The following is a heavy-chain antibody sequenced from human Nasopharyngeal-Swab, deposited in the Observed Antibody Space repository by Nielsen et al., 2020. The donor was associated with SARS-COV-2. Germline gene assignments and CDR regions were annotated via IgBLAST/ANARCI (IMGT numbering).Heavy chain of an antibody. CDR1: GYTFTSYG. CDR3: ARDLPCCAIRFGGVIADY. D-gene: IGHD3-16*02. CDR2: ISADNTNT. Sequence: ASVKVSCKASGYTFTSYGISWVRQAPGEGLEWMGWISADNTNTHYAQKFQGRVTMTRDTSTTTAYMELRNLRSDDTALYYCARDLPCCAIRFGGVIADYWGQGTLVTVSS. J-gene: IGHJ4*02. V-gene: IGHV1-18*01.